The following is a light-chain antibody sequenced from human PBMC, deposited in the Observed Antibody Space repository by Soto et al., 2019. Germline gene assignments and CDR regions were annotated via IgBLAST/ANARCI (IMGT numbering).Light chain of an antibody. CDR2: LNSDGSH. CDR3: QSWGSGNVV. J-gene: IGLJ2*01. CDR1: PWHNNYA. Sequence: QSVLTQSPSASASLGASVKLTCTLSPWHNNYAIAWHQQQPEKGPRYLMKLNSDGSHIRGDGIPDRFSGSSSGTERNLTISSLQSEDEADYYCQSWGSGNVVFGGGTKLTVL. V-gene: IGLV4-69*01.